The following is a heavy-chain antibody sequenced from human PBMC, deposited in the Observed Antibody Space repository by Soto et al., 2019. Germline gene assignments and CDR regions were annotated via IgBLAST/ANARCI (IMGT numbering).Heavy chain of an antibody. Sequence: GGSLRLSCAASGFTFSSYAMSWVRQAPGKGLEWVSAISGSGGSTYYADSVKGRLTISRDNSKNTLYLQMNSLRAEDTAVYYCAKDEWELRYNWFDPWGQGTLVTVSS. J-gene: IGHJ5*02. CDR3: AKDEWELRYNWFDP. D-gene: IGHD1-26*01. CDR1: GFTFSSYA. CDR2: ISGSGGST. V-gene: IGHV3-23*01.